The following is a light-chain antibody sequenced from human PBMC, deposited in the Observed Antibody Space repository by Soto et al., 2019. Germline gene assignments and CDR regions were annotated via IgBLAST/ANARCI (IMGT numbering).Light chain of an antibody. J-gene: IGLJ3*02. CDR3: SSYTSSSTEV. V-gene: IGLV2-14*03. Sequence: QSALTQPASVSGSPGQSLTISCTGTSSDVGRYNYVSWYQQHPGKAPKLIIYDVSNRPSGVSNRFSGSKSGNTASLTISGLQAEDEADYYCSSYTSSSTEVFGGGTKLTV. CDR2: DVS. CDR1: SSDVGRYNY.